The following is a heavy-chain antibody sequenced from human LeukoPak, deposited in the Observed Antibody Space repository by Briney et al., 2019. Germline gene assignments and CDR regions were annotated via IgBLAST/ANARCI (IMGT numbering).Heavy chain of an antibody. D-gene: IGHD2-2*02. V-gene: IGHV4-34*01. J-gene: IGHJ4*02. CDR3: ARAVSVGVPAAILDY. Sequence: SETLSLTCAVYGGSFSGYYWSWIRQPPGKGLEWIGEINHSGSTNNNPSLKSRVTISVDTSKNQFSLKLSSVTAADTAVYYCARAVSVGVPAAILDYWGQGTLATVSS. CDR1: GGSFSGYY. CDR2: INHSGST.